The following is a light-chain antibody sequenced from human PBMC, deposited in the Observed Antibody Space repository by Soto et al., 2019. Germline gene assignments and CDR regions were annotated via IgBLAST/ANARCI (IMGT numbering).Light chain of an antibody. V-gene: IGKV4-1*01. CDR1: QSVLHSPNNKNY. Sequence: DIVMTQSPDSLAVSLGERATINCKSSQSVLHSPNNKNYLAWYQHKPGQSPKMLIYWASFRESGVPDRFSGSGSGTDFTLTISSLHSEDVAEYSCQQYYTNSWSFGQGTKVEIK. CDR3: QQYYTNSWS. CDR2: WAS. J-gene: IGKJ1*01.